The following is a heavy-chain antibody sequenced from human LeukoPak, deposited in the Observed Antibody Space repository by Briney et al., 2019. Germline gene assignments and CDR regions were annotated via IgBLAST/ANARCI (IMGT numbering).Heavy chain of an antibody. D-gene: IGHD6-19*01. Sequence: GGSLRLSCAASGFTFSGSAMHWVRQASGKGLEWVGRIRSKANSYATAYAASVKGRFTISRDDSKNTAYLQMNSLKTEDTAVYYCTIRTIAVAGVPIDYWGQGTLVTVSS. CDR2: IRSKANSYAT. V-gene: IGHV3-73*01. J-gene: IGHJ4*02. CDR1: GFTFSGSA. CDR3: TIRTIAVAGVPIDY.